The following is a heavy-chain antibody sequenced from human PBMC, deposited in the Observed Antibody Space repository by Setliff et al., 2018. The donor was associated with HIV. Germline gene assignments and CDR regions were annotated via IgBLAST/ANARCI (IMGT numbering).Heavy chain of an antibody. CDR1: GFSFDDYT. J-gene: IGHJ4*02. D-gene: IGHD6-6*01. Sequence: LRLSCAASGFSFDDYTMHWVRQAPGKGLEWVSIISWDGGNTYYADSVKGRFTISRDNSKNSLYLQMNSLRTEDTALYYCVKNIGGYSSSSVFDYWGQGTLVTVSS. CDR3: VKNIGGYSSSSVFDY. V-gene: IGHV3-43*01. CDR2: ISWDGGNT.